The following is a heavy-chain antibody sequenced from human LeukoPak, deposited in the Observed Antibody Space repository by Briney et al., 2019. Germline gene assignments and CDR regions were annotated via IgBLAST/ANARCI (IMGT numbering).Heavy chain of an antibody. CDR3: ARGPTVTAPGH. J-gene: IGHJ1*01. V-gene: IGHV3-53*01. Sequence: PGGSLRLSCAGAGSRLISVWMHWARQAPGKGLEWVSLIYSGGSTRHADSVKGRFTISRDNSKNTLYLQMNSLRVEDTAVYYCARGPTVTAPGHWGQGTLVTVSS. CDR1: GSRLISVW. CDR2: IYSGGST.